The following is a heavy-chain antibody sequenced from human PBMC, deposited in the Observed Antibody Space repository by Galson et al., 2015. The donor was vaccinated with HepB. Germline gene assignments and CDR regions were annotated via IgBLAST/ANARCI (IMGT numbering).Heavy chain of an antibody. CDR3: ARDPYNWGYDAFDI. CDR2: TSYDGNNK. V-gene: IGHV3-30-3*01. CDR1: GFTFSSYS. Sequence: SLRLSCAVSGFTFSSYSMHWVRQAPGKGLERVAVTSYDGNNKYYADSVKGRSTISRDNSKSTLYLQINSLRAEDTAVYYCARDPYNWGYDAFDIWGQGTMVTVSS. D-gene: IGHD1-20*01. J-gene: IGHJ3*02.